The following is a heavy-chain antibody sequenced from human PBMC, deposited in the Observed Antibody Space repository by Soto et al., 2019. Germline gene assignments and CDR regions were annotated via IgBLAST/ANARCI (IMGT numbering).Heavy chain of an antibody. V-gene: IGHV3-66*01. J-gene: IGHJ6*02. Sequence: EVQLVESGGGLVQPGGSLRLSCAASGFTFSSYWMHWVRQVPGKGLLWVSTIYAAGATYYADSVKGRFNISRDISKNIVYLQLNNLRAEDTAVYFCAKDMSAMVTGMDVWGQGTTVTVSS. CDR2: IYAAGAT. CDR1: GFTFSSYW. CDR3: AKDMSAMVTGMDV. D-gene: IGHD5-18*01.